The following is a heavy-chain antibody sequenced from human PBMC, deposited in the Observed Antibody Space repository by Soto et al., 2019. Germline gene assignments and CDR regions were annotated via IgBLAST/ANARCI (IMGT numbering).Heavy chain of an antibody. J-gene: IGHJ4*02. D-gene: IGHD2-21*01. CDR3: AKGYSGPPGYFDY. Sequence: GGSLRLSCEDSGSTFSTYGLSWVRQAPGKGLEWVSAISAGGDSTYSADSVKGRFTISRDNSKATLFLQMNSLRAEDTAVYYCAKGYSGPPGYFDYWGQGTLVTVSS. V-gene: IGHV3-23*01. CDR1: GSTFSTYG. CDR2: ISAGGDST.